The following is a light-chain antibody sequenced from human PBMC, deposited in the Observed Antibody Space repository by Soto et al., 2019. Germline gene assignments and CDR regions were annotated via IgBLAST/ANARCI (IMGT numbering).Light chain of an antibody. Sequence: DIVMTQSPDSLAVSLGARATINCKSSQSVLYSSNNTNYLAWYQQRPGQPPKLLIYWASTRESGVPDRFSGSGSGTDFTLTITSLQAEDVAVYYCQQYESTPPTFGQGTKVESK. V-gene: IGKV4-1*01. CDR3: QQYESTPPT. J-gene: IGKJ2*01. CDR2: WAS. CDR1: QSVLYSSNNTNY.